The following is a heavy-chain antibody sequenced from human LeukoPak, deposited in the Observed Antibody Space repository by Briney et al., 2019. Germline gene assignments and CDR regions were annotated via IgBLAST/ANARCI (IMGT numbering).Heavy chain of an antibody. CDR3: AKDQIQKYCSSTSCPTHFDY. D-gene: IGHD2-2*01. J-gene: IGHJ4*02. Sequence: GGSLRLSCAASGFTFSSYAMSWVRHAPGKGLEWVSAISGSGGSTYYADSVKGRFTISRDNSKNTLYLQMNSLRAEDTAVYYCAKDQIQKYCSSTSCPTHFDYWGQGTLVTVSS. CDR2: ISGSGGST. V-gene: IGHV3-23*01. CDR1: GFTFSSYA.